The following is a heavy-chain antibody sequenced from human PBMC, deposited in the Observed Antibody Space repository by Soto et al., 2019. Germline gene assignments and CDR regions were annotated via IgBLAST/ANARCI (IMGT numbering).Heavy chain of an antibody. V-gene: IGHV2-5*02. D-gene: IGHD6-19*01. CDR3: GHSVVAGLGYYFDY. CDR1: GFSLSSTRVA. Sequence: QITLKESGPTLVKPTQTLTLTCTFSGFSLSSTRVAVGWIRQPPGKALEWLALIYWDDDKRYSPFLKGRLTITEDTSKNQVVLTMTNMEPVDTATYYGGHSVVAGLGYYFDYWGQGTLVTVSS. J-gene: IGHJ4*02. CDR2: IYWDDDK.